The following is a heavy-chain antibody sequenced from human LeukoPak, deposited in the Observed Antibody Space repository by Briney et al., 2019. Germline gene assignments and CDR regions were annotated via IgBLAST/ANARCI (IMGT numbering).Heavy chain of an antibody. CDR3: AKDIGLGYDILTGYDY. J-gene: IGHJ4*02. CDR1: GFTFDDYA. V-gene: IGHV3-9*01. CDR2: ISWNSGSI. D-gene: IGHD3-9*01. Sequence: GGSLRLSCAASGFTFDDYAMHWVRQAPGKGLEWVSGISWNSGSIGYADSVKGRFTISRDNAKNSLYLQMNSLRAEDTALYYCAKDIGLGYDILTGYDYWGQGTLVTVSS.